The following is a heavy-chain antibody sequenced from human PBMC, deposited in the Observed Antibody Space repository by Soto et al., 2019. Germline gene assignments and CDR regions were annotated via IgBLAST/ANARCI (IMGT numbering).Heavy chain of an antibody. CDR2: INAGNGNT. CDR3: ARASSGYYPYHFDY. J-gene: IGHJ4*02. V-gene: IGHV1-3*01. Sequence: ASVKVSCKASGYTFTSYAMHWVRQAPGQRLEWMGWINAGNGNTKYSQKFQGRVTITRDTSASTAYMELSSLRSEDTAVCYCARASSGYYPYHFDYWGQGTLVTVSS. CDR1: GYTFTSYA. D-gene: IGHD3-22*01.